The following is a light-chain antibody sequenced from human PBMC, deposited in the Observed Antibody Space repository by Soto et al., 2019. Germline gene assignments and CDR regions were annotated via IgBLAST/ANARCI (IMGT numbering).Light chain of an antibody. Sequence: QSVLTQPASVSGSPGQSITISCTGTSGDVGTYNLVSWYQQHPGRAPKLIIFEVNKRPSGVSNRLSGSKSGNTASLAISGLQADDEADCHCCSYAGRSNVVCGGGTKLTVL. CDR2: EVN. J-gene: IGLJ2*01. V-gene: IGLV2-23*02. CDR3: CSYAGRSNVV. CDR1: SGDVGTYNL.